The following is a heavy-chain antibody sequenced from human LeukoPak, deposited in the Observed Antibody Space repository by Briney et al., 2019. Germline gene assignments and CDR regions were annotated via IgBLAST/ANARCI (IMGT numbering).Heavy chain of an antibody. CDR2: INPNSGGT. CDR3: ARCEDTYSSSFPPENY. V-gene: IGHV1-2*02. Sequence: ASVKVSCKASGYTFTGYNMHWVRPAPGQGLEWMGWINPNSGGTNYEQKFQGRVTMTRDKSISTAYMELSRLRSDDTAVYYCARCEDTYSSSFPPENYWGQGTLVTVSS. CDR1: GYTFTGYN. J-gene: IGHJ4*02. D-gene: IGHD6-13*01.